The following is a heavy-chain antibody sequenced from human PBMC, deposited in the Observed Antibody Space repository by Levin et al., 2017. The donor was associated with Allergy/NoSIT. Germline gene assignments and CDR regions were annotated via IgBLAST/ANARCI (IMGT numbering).Heavy chain of an antibody. Sequence: GESLKISCKGSFSLFTLYFLFFFLPLPFKGLEWMGIIYPGDSDTRYSPSFQGQVTISADKSISTAYLQWSSLKASDTAMYYCARHLDYGDQRWDAFDIWGQGTMVTVSS. V-gene: IGHV5-51*01. CDR3: ARHLDYGDQRWDAFDI. CDR1: FSLFTLYF. D-gene: IGHD4-17*01. J-gene: IGHJ3*02. CDR2: IYPGDSDT.